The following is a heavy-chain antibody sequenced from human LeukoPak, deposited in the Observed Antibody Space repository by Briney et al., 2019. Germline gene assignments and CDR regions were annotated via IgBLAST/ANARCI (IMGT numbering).Heavy chain of an antibody. V-gene: IGHV1-69*05. D-gene: IGHD4-23*01. Sequence: SVKVXXKASGGTFSSYAISXXRQAPGQGLXXMGGIIPIFGTANYAQKFQGRVTITTDESTSTAYMELSSLRSEDTAVYYCARAGGGNSEGYYFDYWGQGTLVTVSS. CDR1: GGTFSSYA. J-gene: IGHJ4*02. CDR2: IIPIFGTA. CDR3: ARAGGGNSEGYYFDY.